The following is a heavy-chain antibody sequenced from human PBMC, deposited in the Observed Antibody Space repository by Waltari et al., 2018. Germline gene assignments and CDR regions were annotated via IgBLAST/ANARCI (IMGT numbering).Heavy chain of an antibody. CDR2: IYYSGST. CDR3: ARDVSGAQGY. V-gene: IGHV4-59*11. Sequence: QVQLQESGPGLVKPSETLSLTCTVSGGSISSPYWSWIRQPPGKGLEWIGYIYYSGSTNYNPSLKSRVTISVDTSKNQFSLKLSSVTAADTAVYYCARDVSGAQGYWGQGTLVTVSS. J-gene: IGHJ4*02. D-gene: IGHD6-13*01. CDR1: GGSISSPY.